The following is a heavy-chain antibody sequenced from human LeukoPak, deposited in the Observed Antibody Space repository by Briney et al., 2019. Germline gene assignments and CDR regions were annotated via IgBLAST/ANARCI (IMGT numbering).Heavy chain of an antibody. Sequence: ASVKVSCKASGYTFTSYGISWVRQAPGQGLEWMGWISAYNGNTNYAQKLQGRVTMTEDTSTDTAYMELSSLRSEDTAVYYCATERSAGYCGGDCSTTRYYYYGMDVWGQGTTVTVSS. CDR3: ATERSAGYCGGDCSTTRYYYYGMDV. V-gene: IGHV1-18*01. D-gene: IGHD2-21*02. CDR2: ISAYNGNT. J-gene: IGHJ6*02. CDR1: GYTFTSYG.